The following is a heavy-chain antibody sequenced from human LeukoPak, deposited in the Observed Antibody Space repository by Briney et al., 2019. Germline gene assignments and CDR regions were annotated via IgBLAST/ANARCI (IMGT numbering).Heavy chain of an antibody. D-gene: IGHD3-10*01. Sequence: ASVKVSCKASGYTFTSYGISWVRQAPGQGLEWMGWISAYNGNTNYAQKLQGRVTMTTDTSTSTAYMELRSLRSDDTAVYYCARLPLWFGELAWFDPWGQGTLVTVSS. CDR3: ARLPLWFGELAWFDP. CDR1: GYTFTSYG. J-gene: IGHJ5*02. V-gene: IGHV1-18*01. CDR2: ISAYNGNT.